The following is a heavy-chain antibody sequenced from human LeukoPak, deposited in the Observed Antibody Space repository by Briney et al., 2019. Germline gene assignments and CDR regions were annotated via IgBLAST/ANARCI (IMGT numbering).Heavy chain of an antibody. Sequence: PGGSLRLSCAASGFTFSNYWMHWVRQAPGKGLVWVSRINSDMSSTNYADSVKGQFTISRDNAKNTLYLQMNSLRAEDTAVYYCARDIAVSGNYFDYWGQGTLVTVSS. CDR1: GFTFSNYW. CDR3: ARDIAVSGNYFDY. V-gene: IGHV3-74*01. D-gene: IGHD6-19*01. J-gene: IGHJ4*02. CDR2: INSDMSST.